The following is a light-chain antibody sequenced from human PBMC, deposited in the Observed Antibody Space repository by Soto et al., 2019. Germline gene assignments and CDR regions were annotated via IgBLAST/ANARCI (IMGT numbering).Light chain of an antibody. CDR2: EVT. CDR1: SSDVGAYDY. Sequence: QSALTQPASVSASPGQSIAISCSGTSSDVGAYDYVSWYQHHPGKAPKLIIYEVTYRPSGVSNRFSASKSGNMASLTISGLQAEDEADYYCSSYTRSSTYVFGTGTKVTVL. CDR3: SSYTRSSTYV. V-gene: IGLV2-14*01. J-gene: IGLJ1*01.